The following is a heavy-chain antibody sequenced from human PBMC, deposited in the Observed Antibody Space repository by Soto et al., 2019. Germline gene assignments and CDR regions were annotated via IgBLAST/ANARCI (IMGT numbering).Heavy chain of an antibody. CDR2: IYWDDDK. Sequence: QITLKESGPTLVKPTQTLTLTCTFSAFSLSTGGVGVGWIRQPPGKALEWLALIYWDDDKCYSQSLRSRLTITKDTSKNQVVLTMTNMDPVDTATYYCIQSRCGGDCLQSYASYYYYGMDVWGQGTTVTVSS. D-gene: IGHD2-21*02. V-gene: IGHV2-5*02. CDR1: AFSLSTGGVG. CDR3: IQSRCGGDCLQSYASYYYYGMDV. J-gene: IGHJ6*02.